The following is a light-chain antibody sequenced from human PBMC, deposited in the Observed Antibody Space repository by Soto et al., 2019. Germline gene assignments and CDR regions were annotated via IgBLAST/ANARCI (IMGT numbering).Light chain of an antibody. Sequence: ELVLTQSPGTLSLSPGERATLSCRASQSVSSSDLAWYQQKPGQAPRPLISRASTRATGIPDRFSGSGSGTDFTLTISRLEPEDVAVYFCQQYDSSPLTFGQGTELEI. CDR3: QQYDSSPLT. CDR1: QSVSSSD. J-gene: IGKJ2*01. CDR2: RAS. V-gene: IGKV3-20*01.